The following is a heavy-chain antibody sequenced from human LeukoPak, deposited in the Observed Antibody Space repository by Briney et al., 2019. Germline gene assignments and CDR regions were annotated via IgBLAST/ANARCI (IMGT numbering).Heavy chain of an antibody. CDR1: GYSISSGYY. J-gene: IGHJ1*01. CDR3: ARGPRRGYILVTMVRGGPAVDFQH. V-gene: IGHV4-38-2*02. D-gene: IGHD3-10*01. CDR2: IYHSGST. Sequence: SETLSLTCTVSGYSISSGYYWGWIRQPPGKGLEWIGSIYHSGSTYYNPSLKSRVTISVDTSKNQFSLKLSSVTAADTAVYYCARGPRRGYILVTMVRGGPAVDFQHWGQGTLVTVSS.